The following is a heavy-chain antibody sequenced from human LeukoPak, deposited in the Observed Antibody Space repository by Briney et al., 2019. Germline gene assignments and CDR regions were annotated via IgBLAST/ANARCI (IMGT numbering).Heavy chain of an antibody. D-gene: IGHD6-13*01. J-gene: IGHJ5*02. CDR3: ARGSIAAAGTGGVRNWFDP. CDR1: GGPFSGYY. V-gene: IGHV4-34*01. Sequence: PSETLSLTCAVYGGPFSGYYWSWIRQPPGKGLEWIGEINHSGSTNYNPSLKSRVTISVDTSKNQFSLKLSSVTAADTAVYYCARGSIAAAGTGGVRNWFDPWGQGTLVTVSS. CDR2: INHSGST.